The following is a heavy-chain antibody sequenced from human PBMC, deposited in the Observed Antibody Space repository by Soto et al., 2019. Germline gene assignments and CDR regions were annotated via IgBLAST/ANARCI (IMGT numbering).Heavy chain of an antibody. CDR2: TYYRSKWYN. CDR1: GDSVSSNSAA. D-gene: IGHD5-18*01. CDR3: ARAGYSYGCLYYYYGMDV. Sequence: SQTLSLTCAISGDSVSSNSAAWNWIRQSPSRGLEWLERTYYRSKWYNDYAVSVKSRITINPDTSKNQFSLQLNSVTPEDTAVYYCARAGYSYGCLYYYYGMDVWGQGTTVTVSS. J-gene: IGHJ6*02. V-gene: IGHV6-1*01.